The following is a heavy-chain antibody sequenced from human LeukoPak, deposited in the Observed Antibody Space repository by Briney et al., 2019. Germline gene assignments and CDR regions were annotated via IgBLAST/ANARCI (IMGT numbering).Heavy chain of an antibody. D-gene: IGHD3-3*01. CDR3: ARGLPSYYDFWSGYYTN. CDR1: GYTFTSYD. Sequence: ASVKVSCKASGYTFTSYDINWVRQATGQGLEWMGWMNPNSGNTGYAQKFQGRVTITRNTSISTAYMELSSLRSEDTAVYYCARGLPSYYDFWSGYYTNWGQGTLVTVSS. V-gene: IGHV1-8*03. CDR2: MNPNSGNT. J-gene: IGHJ4*02.